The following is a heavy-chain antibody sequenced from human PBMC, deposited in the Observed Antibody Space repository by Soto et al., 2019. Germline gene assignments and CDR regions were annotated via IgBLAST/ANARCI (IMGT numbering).Heavy chain of an antibody. J-gene: IGHJ4*02. Sequence: QVQLVQSGAEVKKPGASVKVSCKASGYTFTSYGISWVRQAPGQGLEWMGWISAYNGNTNYAQKLQGRGTMTIDTSTSTAYMELRSLRSDDTAVYYCARDTDDILTGYLNDYWGQGTLVTVSS. CDR3: ARDTDDILTGYLNDY. V-gene: IGHV1-18*01. D-gene: IGHD3-9*01. CDR2: ISAYNGNT. CDR1: GYTFTSYG.